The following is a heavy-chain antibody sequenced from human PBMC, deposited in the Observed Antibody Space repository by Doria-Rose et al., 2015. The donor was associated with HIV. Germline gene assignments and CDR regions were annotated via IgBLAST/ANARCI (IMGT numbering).Heavy chain of an antibody. CDR2: IFYTGST. J-gene: IGHJ4*02. V-gene: IGHV4-59*01. D-gene: IGHD1-26*01. CDR1: GGSISHYY. CDR3: ARVLSGTYDY. Sequence: QVQLQESGPGLVKPSETLSLTCSVSGGSISHYYWSWIRQPPGKGLEYIGDIFYTGSTNYSPSLKSRVSISIDTSKNKFSLRLSSVTAADTAVYYCARVLSGTYDYWGQGTLGTVSS.